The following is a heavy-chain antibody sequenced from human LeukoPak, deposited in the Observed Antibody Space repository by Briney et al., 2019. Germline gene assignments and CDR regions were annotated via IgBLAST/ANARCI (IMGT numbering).Heavy chain of an antibody. J-gene: IGHJ3*02. CDR1: GASITSGGYS. V-gene: IGHV4-30-2*01. Sequence: SQTLSLTCAVSGASITSGGYSWSWIRQPPGKGLEWVGYIYHSGSAYYNPSLRSRGTISVDRSKNQFSLKLSSVTAADTAVYYCATGQSEFAYYDSSGHGSFDIWGPGTMVTVSS. D-gene: IGHD3-22*01. CDR2: IYHSGSA. CDR3: ATGQSEFAYYDSSGHGSFDI.